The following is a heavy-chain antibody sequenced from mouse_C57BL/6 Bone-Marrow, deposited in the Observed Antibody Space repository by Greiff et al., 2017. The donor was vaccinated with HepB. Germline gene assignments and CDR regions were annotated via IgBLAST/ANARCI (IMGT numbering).Heavy chain of an antibody. V-gene: IGHV3-6*01. CDR1: GYSITSGYY. D-gene: IGHD1-1*01. CDR3: ARDRHYGSSYWYFDV. Sequence: EVHLVESGPGLVKPSQSLSLTCSVTGYSITSGYYWNWIRQFPGNKLEWMGYISYDGSNNYNPSLKNRISITRDTSKNQFFLKLNSVTTEDTATYYCARDRHYGSSYWYFDVWGTGTTVTVSS. CDR2: ISYDGSN. J-gene: IGHJ1*03.